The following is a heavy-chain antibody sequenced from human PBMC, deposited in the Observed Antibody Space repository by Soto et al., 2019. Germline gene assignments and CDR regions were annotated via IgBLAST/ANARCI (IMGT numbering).Heavy chain of an antibody. J-gene: IGHJ4*02. CDR1: GGTFNNYG. D-gene: IGHD3-9*01. CDR2: IIPMIGRT. CDR3: ASWDYDVLTGYSYDD. V-gene: IGHV1-69*01. Sequence: QVQLVQSGAEVKKPGSSVKVSCKASGGTFNNYGMGWVRQAPGQGLEWMGGIIPMIGRTNYAQKFQGRLTLTADASRSTAYMELRSLRSDDTAAYYCASWDYDVLTGYSYDDWGQGTLVTVSS.